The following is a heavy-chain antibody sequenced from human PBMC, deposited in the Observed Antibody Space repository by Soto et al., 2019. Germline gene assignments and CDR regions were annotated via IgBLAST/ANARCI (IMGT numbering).Heavy chain of an antibody. CDR1: GFTFSNYV. V-gene: IGHV3-23*01. D-gene: IGHD5-12*01. CDR3: SKGPIGSGYDPDY. J-gene: IGHJ4*02. CDR2: ISASGGST. Sequence: EVQLLDSGGGLVQPGGSLRLSCAASGFTFSNYVMNWVRQAPGKGLDWVSAISASGGSTYYADSVKGRFTISRDNSKNTLYLQMSSLRAEDTAVYYCSKGPIGSGYDPDYWGQGTLVTVSS.